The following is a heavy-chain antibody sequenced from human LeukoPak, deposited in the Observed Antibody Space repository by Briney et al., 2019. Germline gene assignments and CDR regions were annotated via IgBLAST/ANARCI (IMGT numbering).Heavy chain of an antibody. CDR3: AKDHPYDGHLGY. J-gene: IGHJ4*02. CDR2: ISYDGSNK. V-gene: IGHV3-30*18. CDR1: GFTFSSYG. D-gene: IGHD3-22*01. Sequence: PGGSLRLSCAASGFTFSSYGMHWVRQAPGKGLEWVAVISYDGSNKYYADSVKGRFTISRDNSKNTLYLQMNSLRAEDTAVYYCAKDHPYDGHLGYWGQGTLVTVSS.